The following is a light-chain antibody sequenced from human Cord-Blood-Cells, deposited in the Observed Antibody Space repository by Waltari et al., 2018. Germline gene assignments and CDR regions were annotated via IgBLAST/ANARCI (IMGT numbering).Light chain of an antibody. V-gene: IGLV1-44*01. CDR2: RNN. Sequence: QSVLTQPPSASGTPGQRVTISCSGSSSTLGSNTVNWYQQLPGTAPKLLIYRNNPRPSGVPDRFSGSKSGTSASLAISGLQAEDEADYYCAAWDDSLNGPVFGTGTKVTVL. J-gene: IGLJ1*01. CDR1: SSTLGSNT. CDR3: AAWDDSLNGPV.